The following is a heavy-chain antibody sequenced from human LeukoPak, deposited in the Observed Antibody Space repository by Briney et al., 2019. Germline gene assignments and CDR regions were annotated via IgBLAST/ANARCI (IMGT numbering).Heavy chain of an antibody. D-gene: IGHD1-26*01. J-gene: IGHJ3*02. CDR1: GFTVSSNY. Sequence: GGSLRLSCAASGFTVSSNYMSWVRQAPGKGLEWVSEIYSDGSIYYAASVKGRFSISRHNSKNTVYLQMNSLRAEDTAVYYCARELREHGVFDIWGQGTMVTVSS. V-gene: IGHV3-53*01. CDR3: ARELREHGVFDI. CDR2: IYSDGSI.